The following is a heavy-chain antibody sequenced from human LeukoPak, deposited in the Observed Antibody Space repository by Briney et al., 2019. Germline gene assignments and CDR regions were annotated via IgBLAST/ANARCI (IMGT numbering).Heavy chain of an antibody. D-gene: IGHD3-10*01. CDR2: INGNSNSI. Sequence: GGSLRLSCAASGFTFSTSAMTWARQAPGKGLEWVSAINGNSNSIYYADSVKGRFTISRDNSKNTLYLQMNSLRVEDTAVYYCAKNYYASGSYDYWGQGTLVTVSS. CDR1: GFTFSTSA. J-gene: IGHJ4*02. V-gene: IGHV3-23*01. CDR3: AKNYYASGSYDY.